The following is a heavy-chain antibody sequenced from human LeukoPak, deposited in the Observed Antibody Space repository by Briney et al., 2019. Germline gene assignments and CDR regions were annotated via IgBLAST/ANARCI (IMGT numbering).Heavy chain of an antibody. D-gene: IGHD3-16*01. J-gene: IGHJ6*02. CDR1: GFTFSGFW. CDR3: ARGGGLDV. CDR2: INSDGSEG. V-gene: IGHV3-7*03. Sequence: GGSLRLSCAVSGFTFSGFWMSWSRQAPGKGLEWVASINSDGSEGYYADVVKGRFTISRDNAKNSLYLQMSNLRAEDTAVYFCARGGGLDVWGQGATVTVSS.